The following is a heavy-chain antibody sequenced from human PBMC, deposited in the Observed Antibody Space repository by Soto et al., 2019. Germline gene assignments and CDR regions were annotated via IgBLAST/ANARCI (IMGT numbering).Heavy chain of an antibody. CDR2: SYYGGLS. Sequence: QLQLQESGPGLVKPSETLSLTCSVSGVSISTSGYYWSWIRQHPARGLEWIGYSYYGGLSKYKPSLKSRLAISVDASKNQLSLNLNSVTGADTAVYYCARSDTDFPAVDLWGLGSLVTVSS. CDR1: GVSISTSGYY. J-gene: IGHJ5*02. D-gene: IGHD2-21*02. CDR3: ARSDTDFPAVDL. V-gene: IGHV4-31*03.